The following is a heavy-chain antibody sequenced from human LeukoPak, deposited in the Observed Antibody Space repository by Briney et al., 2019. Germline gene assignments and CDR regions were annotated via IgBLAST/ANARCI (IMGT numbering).Heavy chain of an antibody. J-gene: IGHJ4*02. CDR1: GYTFTGYY. CDR2: INPNSGGT. D-gene: IGHD4-23*01. Sequence: GASVKVSCKASGYTFTGYYMHWVRQAPGQGLEWMGWINPNSGGTNYAQKFQGRVTMTRDTSISTAYMELSGLRSDDTAVYYCARVLMTTVVTPGYWGQGTLVTVSS. CDR3: ARVLMTTVVTPGY. V-gene: IGHV1-2*02.